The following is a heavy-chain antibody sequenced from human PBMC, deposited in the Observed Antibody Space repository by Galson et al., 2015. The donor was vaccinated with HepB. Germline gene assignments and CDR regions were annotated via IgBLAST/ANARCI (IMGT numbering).Heavy chain of an antibody. J-gene: IGHJ4*02. Sequence: CAISGDSVSSNSAAWNWIRQSPSRGLEWLGRTYYRSKWYNDYAVSVKSRITINPDTSKNQFSLQLNSVTPEDTAVYYCARGPRARGWYTIDYWGQGTLVTVSS. D-gene: IGHD6-19*01. CDR2: TYYRSKWYN. CDR1: GDSVSSNSAA. V-gene: IGHV6-1*01. CDR3: ARGPRARGWYTIDY.